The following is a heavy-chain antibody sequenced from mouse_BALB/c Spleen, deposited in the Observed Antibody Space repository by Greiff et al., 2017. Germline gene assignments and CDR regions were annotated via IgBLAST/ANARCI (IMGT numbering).Heavy chain of an antibody. V-gene: IGHV5-12-2*01. J-gene: IGHJ4*01. CDR1: GFTFSSYT. D-gene: IGHD2-10*02. CDR3: TRSGYGNSYAMDY. Sequence: EVKLMESGGGLVQPGGSLKLSCAASGFTFSSYTMSWVRQTPGKRLEWVAYISNGGGSTYYPDTVKGRFTISRDNAKNPLYLQMSSLRSEDTAMYYCTRSGYGNSYAMDYWGQGTSVTVSS. CDR2: ISNGGGST.